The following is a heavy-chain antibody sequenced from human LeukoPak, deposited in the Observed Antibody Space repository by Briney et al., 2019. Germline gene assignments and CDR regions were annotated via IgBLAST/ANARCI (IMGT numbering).Heavy chain of an antibody. D-gene: IGHD5-18*01. V-gene: IGHV1-46*01. Sequence: ASVKLSCKASGFTSTSYYIHWVRQAPGQGLEWLGLSNSNDGSTDYAQKFRGRVTMTRDTSRSTVYMELNSLRSEDTAVYYCAREVVTLITKNFEYWGQGTLVTVSS. CDR1: GFTSTSYY. CDR2: SNSNDGST. CDR3: AREVVTLITKNFEY. J-gene: IGHJ4*02.